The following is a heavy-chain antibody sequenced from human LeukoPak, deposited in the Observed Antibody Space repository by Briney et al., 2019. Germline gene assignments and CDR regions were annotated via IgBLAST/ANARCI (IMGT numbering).Heavy chain of an antibody. J-gene: IGHJ4*02. Sequence: SETLSLTCTVSGGSISSGSYYWSWIRQPAGKGLEWIGRIYTSGSTNYNPSLKSRVTISVDTSKNQFSLKLSSVTAADTAVYYCARLVYYYGSGSPFDYWGQGTLVTVSS. D-gene: IGHD3-10*01. CDR1: GGSISSGSYY. V-gene: IGHV4-61*02. CDR2: IYTSGST. CDR3: ARLVYYYGSGSPFDY.